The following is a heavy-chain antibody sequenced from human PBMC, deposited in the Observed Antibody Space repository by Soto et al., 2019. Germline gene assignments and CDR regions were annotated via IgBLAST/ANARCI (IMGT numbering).Heavy chain of an antibody. D-gene: IGHD6-25*01. CDR3: ARMNSGWNYFAS. J-gene: IGHJ4*02. CDR1: DGSINNNY. CDR2: IYYRGNT. Sequence: QVQLQESGPGLVKPSETLSLTCTVSDGSINNNYWTWIRQPPGKGLEWMGYIYYRGNTNINPSLRSRLTISVDTSKDQFSLKLTSVTAADTAVYYCARMNSGWNYFASWGQGTLVTVSS. V-gene: IGHV4-59*01.